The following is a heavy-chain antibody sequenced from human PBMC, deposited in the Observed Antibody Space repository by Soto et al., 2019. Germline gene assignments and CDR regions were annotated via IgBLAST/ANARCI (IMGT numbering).Heavy chain of an antibody. J-gene: IGHJ4*02. CDR3: GRYGSLEWSKYYFDY. V-gene: IGHV4-4*02. CDR2: IYHSGST. D-gene: IGHD3-3*01. Sequence: QVQLQESGPGLVKPSGTLSLTCAVSGGSISSSNWWSWVRQPPGKGLEWIGEIYHSGSTNYNPSLKSRVTISVDKAKNQCSLKLSSVTAADTAVYYCGRYGSLEWSKYYFDYWGQGTLVTVSS. CDR1: GGSISSSNW.